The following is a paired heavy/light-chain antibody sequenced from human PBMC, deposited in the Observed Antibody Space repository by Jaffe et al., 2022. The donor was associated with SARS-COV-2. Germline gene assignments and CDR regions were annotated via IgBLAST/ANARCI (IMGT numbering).Light chain of an antibody. J-gene: IGKJ1*01. CDR1: QSLLHSDGKTY. CDR3: MQSIQLPPQWT. Sequence: DIVMTQTPLSLSVTPGQPASISCKSSQSLLHSDGKTYLYWYLQKPGQPPQLLIYEVSNRFSGVPDRFSGSGSGTDFTLKISRVEAEDVGVYYCMQSIQLPPQWTFGQGTKVEIK. V-gene: IGKV2D-29*01. CDR2: EVS.
Heavy chain of an antibody. CDR1: GGSISSYY. Sequence: QVQLQESGPGLVKPSETLSLTCTVSGGSISSYYWSWIRQPPGKGLEWIGYIYYSGSTNYNPSLKSRVTISVDTSKNQFSLKLSSVTAADTAVYYCARGRYDFWSGYPPFPDYWGQGTLVTVSS. CDR3: ARGRYDFWSGYPPFPDY. CDR2: IYYSGST. V-gene: IGHV4-59*01. J-gene: IGHJ4*02. D-gene: IGHD3-3*01.